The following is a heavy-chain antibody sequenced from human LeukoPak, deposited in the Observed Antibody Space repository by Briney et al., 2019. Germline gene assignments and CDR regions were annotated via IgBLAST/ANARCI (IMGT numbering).Heavy chain of an antibody. J-gene: IGHJ2*01. CDR1: GGTFSNYI. D-gene: IGHD6-19*01. Sequence: ASVKVSCKASGGTFSNYIFNWVRQAPGQGLEWMGGIMPLFAAADYAQNFQGRVTITTDKSTSTAYMELSSLRSEDTAVYYCARDGDSSGTSYWYFDLWGRGTLVTVSS. V-gene: IGHV1-69*05. CDR3: ARDGDSSGTSYWYFDL. CDR2: IMPLFAAA.